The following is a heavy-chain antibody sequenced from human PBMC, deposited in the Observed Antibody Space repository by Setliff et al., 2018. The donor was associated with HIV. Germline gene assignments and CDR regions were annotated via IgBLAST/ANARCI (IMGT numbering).Heavy chain of an antibody. J-gene: IGHJ4*02. CDR2: IIPTFGPV. Sequence: GASVKVSCKASGGTFSSFAFNWVRQAPGQGLEWMGDIIPTFGPVHYAQKFQGRVTITADDSTRTVYMELSSLRSEDTALYYYARDYVLRGTSLGYWGQGTLVTVSS. CDR1: GGTFSSFA. V-gene: IGHV1-69*13. CDR3: ARDYVLRGTSLGY. D-gene: IGHD3-16*01.